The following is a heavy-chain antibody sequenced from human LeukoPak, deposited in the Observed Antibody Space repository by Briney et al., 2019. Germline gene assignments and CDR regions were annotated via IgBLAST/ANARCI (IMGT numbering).Heavy chain of an antibody. CDR1: GFTFSSYW. CDR2: IKQDGSET. CDR3: ARDQAAYYGRSGNSLGY. Sequence: GGSLRLSCAASGFTFSSYWMSWVRQAPGKGLEWVANIKQDGSETYYVDSVKGRFTISRDNAKNSLYLQMNRLRAEDTAVFYCARDQAAYYGRSGNSLGYWGRGTLVTVSS. D-gene: IGHD3-22*01. J-gene: IGHJ4*02. V-gene: IGHV3-7*01.